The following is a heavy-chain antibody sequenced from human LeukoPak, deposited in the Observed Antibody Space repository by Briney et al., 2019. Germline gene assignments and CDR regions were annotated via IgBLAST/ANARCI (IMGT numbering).Heavy chain of an antibody. V-gene: IGHV1-69*02. D-gene: IGHD3-22*01. CDR2: IIPILGIA. J-gene: IGHJ4*02. Sequence: SVKVSCKASGGTFSSYTISWVRQAPGQGLEWMGRIIPILGIANYAQKFQGRVTITADKSTSIAYMELSSLRSEDTAVYYCARGVSSYYDSSGYRPLDYWGQGTLVTVSS. CDR3: ARGVSSYYDSSGYRPLDY. CDR1: GGTFSSYT.